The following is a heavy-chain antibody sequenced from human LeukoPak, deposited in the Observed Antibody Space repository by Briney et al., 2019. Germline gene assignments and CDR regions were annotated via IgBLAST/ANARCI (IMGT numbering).Heavy chain of an antibody. D-gene: IGHD1-26*01. CDR2: IYDSGAT. CDR1: GFTVTSNY. CDR3: ARGGTGIYWAFDI. Sequence: PGGSLRLSCADSGFTVTSNYMSWVRQATGKGLKWVSLIYDSGATKYEDSVKGRFTISRDNSKNTLYLQMNSLRAEDTAVYYCARGGTGIYWAFDIWGQGTMVTVSS. V-gene: IGHV3-66*01. J-gene: IGHJ3*02.